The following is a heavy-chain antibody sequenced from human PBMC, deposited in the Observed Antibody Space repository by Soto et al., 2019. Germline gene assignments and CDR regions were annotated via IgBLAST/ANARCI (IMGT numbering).Heavy chain of an antibody. J-gene: IGHJ6*02. CDR2: IYYSGST. CDR3: AREERGGYDYGMDV. CDR1: GGSVSSGSYY. D-gene: IGHD2-15*01. V-gene: IGHV4-61*01. Sequence: QVQLQESGPGLVKPSETLSLTCTVSGGSVSSGSYYWSWIRQPPGKGLEWIGYIYYSGSTNYNPPRKSRVTISVDTSKNQFSLKLSSVTAADTAVYYCAREERGGYDYGMDVWGQGTTVTVSS.